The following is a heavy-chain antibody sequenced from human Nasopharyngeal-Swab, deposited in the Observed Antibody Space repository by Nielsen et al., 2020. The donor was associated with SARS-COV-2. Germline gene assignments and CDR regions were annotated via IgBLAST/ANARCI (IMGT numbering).Heavy chain of an antibody. CDR2: IYYSGSP. V-gene: IGHV4-59*08. Sequence: SATLSLTCTVSGGSISSYYWSWIRQPPGKGLEWIGYIYYSGSPNYNPSLKSRVTISVDTSKNQFSLKLSSVTAADTAVYYCARHANYDYVWGSYRPHDAFDIWGQGTMVTVSS. CDR1: GGSISSYY. J-gene: IGHJ3*02. D-gene: IGHD3-16*02. CDR3: ARHANYDYVWGSYRPHDAFDI.